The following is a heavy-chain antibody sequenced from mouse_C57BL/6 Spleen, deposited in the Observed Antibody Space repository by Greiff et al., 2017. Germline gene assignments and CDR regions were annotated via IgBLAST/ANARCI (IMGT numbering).Heavy chain of an antibody. CDR3: ASNLLLRSWYFDV. V-gene: IGHV1-22*01. Sequence: VQLQQSGPELVKPGASVKMSCKASGYTFTDYNMHWVKQSHGKSLEWIGYINPNNGGTSYNQKFKGKATLTVNKSSSTAYMELRSLTSEESAVYYCASNLLLRSWYFDVWGTGTTVTVSS. J-gene: IGHJ1*03. CDR2: INPNNGGT. D-gene: IGHD1-1*01. CDR1: GYTFTDYN.